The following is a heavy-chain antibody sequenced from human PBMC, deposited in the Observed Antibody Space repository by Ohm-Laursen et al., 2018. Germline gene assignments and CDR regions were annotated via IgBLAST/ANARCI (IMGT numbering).Heavy chain of an antibody. CDR2: ISYDGSNK. D-gene: IGHD5-24*01. Sequence: SLRLSCAASGFTFSGYGMHWVHQAPGKGLEWVAVISYDGSNKYYADSVKGQFTISRDNSKNTLYLQMSSLRAEDTAVYYCAKDRGRLQYLDYWGQGTLVTVSS. V-gene: IGHV3-30*18. CDR1: GFTFSGYG. CDR3: AKDRGRLQYLDY. J-gene: IGHJ4*02.